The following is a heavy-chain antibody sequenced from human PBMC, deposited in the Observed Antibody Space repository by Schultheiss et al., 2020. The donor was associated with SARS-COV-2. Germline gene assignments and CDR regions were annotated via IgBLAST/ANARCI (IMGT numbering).Heavy chain of an antibody. D-gene: IGHD6-13*01. CDR2: INSDGSST. CDR3: ARDPAAAGTWDYYYYYGMDV. J-gene: IGHJ6*02. Sequence: GGSLRLSCAASGFTFSSYWMHWVRQAPGKGLVWVSRINSDGSSTSYADSVKGRFTISRDNAKNTLYLQMNSLRAEDTAVYYCARDPAAAGTWDYYYYYGMDVWGQGTTVTVSS. CDR1: GFTFSSYW. V-gene: IGHV3-74*01.